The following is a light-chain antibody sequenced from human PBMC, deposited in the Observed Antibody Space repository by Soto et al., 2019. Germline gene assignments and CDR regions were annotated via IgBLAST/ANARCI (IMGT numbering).Light chain of an antibody. V-gene: IGKV3-15*01. Sequence: EIVMTQSPATLSVSPGERATLSCRASQSVSGHLAWYQQNPGQAPRLLIYDASTRATGISARFSGSGSSTEFTLTISSLQSEDFAVYYCQQYHDWPLTFGGGTKVDIK. CDR3: QQYHDWPLT. J-gene: IGKJ4*01. CDR2: DAS. CDR1: QSVSGH.